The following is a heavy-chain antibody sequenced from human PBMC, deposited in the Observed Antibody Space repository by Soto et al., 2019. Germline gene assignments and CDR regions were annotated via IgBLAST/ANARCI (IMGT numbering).Heavy chain of an antibody. CDR2: INPNSGGT. D-gene: IGHD2-15*01. CDR3: ARDQRYCSGGSCRGLRSYYYYYGMGV. J-gene: IGHJ6*02. Sequence: ASVKVSCKASGYTFTGYYMHWVRQAPGQGLEWMGWINPNSGGTNYAQKFQGWVTMTRDTSISTAYMELSRLRSDDTAVYYCARDQRYCSGGSCRGLRSYYYYYGMGVWGQGTKGT. V-gene: IGHV1-2*04. CDR1: GYTFTGYY.